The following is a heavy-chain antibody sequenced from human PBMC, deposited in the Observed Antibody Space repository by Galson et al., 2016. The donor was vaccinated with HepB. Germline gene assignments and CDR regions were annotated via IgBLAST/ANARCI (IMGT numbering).Heavy chain of an antibody. CDR3: ARHNHYADA. V-gene: IGHV5-51*01. Sequence: QSGAEVKKPGESLRISCTASGYHFAGYWIGWVRQMPGKGLERMGIIYPDDSDTRYHPSFEGQVTLSADKSTSTAYLQWSNLKASDTAAYYCARHNHYADAWGQGTVVTVSP. CDR2: IYPDDSDT. CDR1: GYHFAGYW. J-gene: IGHJ5*02. D-gene: IGHD1-14*01.